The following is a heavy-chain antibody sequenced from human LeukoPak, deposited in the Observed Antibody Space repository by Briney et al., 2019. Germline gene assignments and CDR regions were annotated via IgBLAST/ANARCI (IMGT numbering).Heavy chain of an antibody. J-gene: IGHJ5*02. CDR3: ARPLQDGSITGTGAFDP. Sequence: SETLSLTCAVYGGSFSGYYWSWIRQPPGKGLEWIGEIYHSGSTNYNPSLKSRVTISVDKSKNQFSLKLSSVTAADTAVYYCARPLQDGSITGTGAFDPWGQGTLVTVSS. CDR1: GGSFSGYY. V-gene: IGHV4-34*01. CDR2: IYHSGST. D-gene: IGHD1-7*01.